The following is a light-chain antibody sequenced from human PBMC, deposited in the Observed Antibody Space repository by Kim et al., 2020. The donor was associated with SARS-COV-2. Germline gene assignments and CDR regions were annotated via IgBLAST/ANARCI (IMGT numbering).Light chain of an antibody. V-gene: IGKV1-27*01. CDR2: TAS. Sequence: YASVGDRVTSTCRASQGISKDLACYQQKPRKVPELLIYTASTLQSGVPSRFSGSESGTEFTLTISGLQPEDVAIYYCQKYNSPPKTFGQRTMPVI. CDR1: QGISKD. J-gene: IGKJ2*01. CDR3: QKYNSPPKT.